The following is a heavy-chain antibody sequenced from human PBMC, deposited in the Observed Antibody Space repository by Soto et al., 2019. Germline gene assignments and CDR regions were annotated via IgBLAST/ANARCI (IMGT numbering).Heavy chain of an antibody. Sequence: ASVKVSCKASGFTFDNHAIHWVRQAPGRRLEWMGWINAGNRNTYYSERFKGRGTFTRDTAATTVYMELTSLTSEDTSIYYCARDQSGIGRYVDWFDPWG. V-gene: IGHV1-3*01. CDR2: INAGNRNT. CDR3: ARDQSGIGRYVDWFDP. CDR1: GFTFDNHA. D-gene: IGHD1-20*01. J-gene: IGHJ5*02.